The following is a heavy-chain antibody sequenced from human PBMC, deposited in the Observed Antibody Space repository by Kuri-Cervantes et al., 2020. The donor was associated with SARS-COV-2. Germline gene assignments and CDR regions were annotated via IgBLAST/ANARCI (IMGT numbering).Heavy chain of an antibody. V-gene: IGHV1-18*01. Sequence: ASVKVSCKASGYTFTSYGISWVRQAPGQGLEWMGWISAYNGNTNYAQKLQGRVTMTTDTSTSTAYMELRSLRSEDTAVYYCAGWGEDIVVVPAAIVFYYYYMDVWGKGTTVTVSS. D-gene: IGHD2-2*01. CDR3: AGWGEDIVVVPAAIVFYYYYMDV. CDR2: ISAYNGNT. J-gene: IGHJ6*03. CDR1: GYTFTSYG.